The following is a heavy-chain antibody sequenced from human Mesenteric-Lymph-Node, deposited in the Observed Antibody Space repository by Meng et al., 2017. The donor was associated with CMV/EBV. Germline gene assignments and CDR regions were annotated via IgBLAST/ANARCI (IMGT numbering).Heavy chain of an antibody. J-gene: IGHJ4*02. Sequence: GESLKISCAVSGFTFSNYWMSWVRQAPGKGLEWVSYISSSGVTIHSADSVKGRFTSSRDNAKNSLHLQMNSLRAEDTAVYYCARVIAARPELYSWGQGTLVTVSS. CDR1: GFTFSNYW. D-gene: IGHD6-6*01. CDR3: ARVIAARPELYS. V-gene: IGHV3-48*04. CDR2: ISSSGVTI.